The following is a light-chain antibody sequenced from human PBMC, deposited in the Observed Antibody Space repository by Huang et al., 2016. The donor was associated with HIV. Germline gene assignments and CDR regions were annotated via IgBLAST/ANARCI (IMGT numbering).Light chain of an antibody. CDR3: LQRHAYPRT. CDR2: AAS. Sequence: DIQMTQSPSAMSASVGDKVTITCRASQAISNYLVWFQQKPGRAPKRLIYAASSLQSGVPSRFSGSGYGTKFTLTISSLQPEDFATYYCLQRHAYPRTFGPGTKVEVK. V-gene: IGKV1-17*03. J-gene: IGKJ1*01. CDR1: QAISNY.